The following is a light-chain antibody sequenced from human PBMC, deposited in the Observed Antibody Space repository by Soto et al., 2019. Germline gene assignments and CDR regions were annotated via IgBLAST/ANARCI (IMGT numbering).Light chain of an antibody. CDR1: SSDVGGYNY. V-gene: IGLV2-14*01. Sequence: QSVLTQPPSASGSPGQSITISCTGTSSDVGGYNYVSWYQQHPGKAPKLMIYDVSNRPSGVSNRFSASKSGNTASLTISGLQAEDEGDYYCSSYTSSSTRVFGGGTKLTVL. CDR3: SSYTSSSTRV. J-gene: IGLJ2*01. CDR2: DVS.